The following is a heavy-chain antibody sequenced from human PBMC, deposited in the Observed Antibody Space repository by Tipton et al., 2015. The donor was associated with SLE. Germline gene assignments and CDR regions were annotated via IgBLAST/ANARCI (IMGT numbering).Heavy chain of an antibody. V-gene: IGHV5-51*03. CDR2: IYPGDSDT. D-gene: IGHD3-3*01. CDR3: ARERSGHQYYFDY. J-gene: IGHJ4*02. CDR1: GYSFTSYW. Sequence: QLVQSGAEVKKPGESLKISCKGSGYSFTSYWIGWVRQMPGKGLEWMGIIYPGDSDTRYSPSFQGQVTISADKSLSTAYLHWSSLKASGTAMYYCARERSGHQYYFDYGGQGTLVTVSS.